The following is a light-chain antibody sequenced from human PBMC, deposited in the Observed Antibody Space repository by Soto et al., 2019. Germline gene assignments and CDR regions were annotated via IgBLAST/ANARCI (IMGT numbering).Light chain of an antibody. Sequence: DIQMTQSPSALAASVGDRVTSTCRASQSISSYLNWYQQKPGKAPKLLIYAASSLQSGVPSRFSGSGSGTDFTLTISRLEPEDFAVYYCQQYGSSPRWTFGQGTRREIK. CDR3: QQYGSSPRWT. J-gene: IGKJ5*01. CDR2: AAS. V-gene: IGKV1-39*01. CDR1: QSISSY.